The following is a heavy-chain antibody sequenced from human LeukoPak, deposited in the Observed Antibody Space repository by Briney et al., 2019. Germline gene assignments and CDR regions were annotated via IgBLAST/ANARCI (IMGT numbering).Heavy chain of an antibody. J-gene: IGHJ6*03. CDR3: ARGEGSYGYYYYMDV. CDR1: GYSFTSYW. V-gene: IGHV5-51*01. CDR2: IYPGDSDT. Sequence: GESLKISCKGSGYSFTSYWIGWVRQMPGKGLEWMGIIYPGDSDTRYSPSFQGQVTISADKSISTAYLQWSSLKASDTAMYYCARGEGSYGYYYYMDVWGKGTTVTVSS. D-gene: IGHD3-16*01.